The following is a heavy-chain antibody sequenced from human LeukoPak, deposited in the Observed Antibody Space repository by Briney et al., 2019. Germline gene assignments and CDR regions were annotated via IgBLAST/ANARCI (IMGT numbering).Heavy chain of an antibody. V-gene: IGHV1-18*01. CDR2: ISAYNGNT. Sequence: ASVKVSCKASGYTFTSYGISWVRQAPGQGREWMGWISAYNGNTNYAQKLQGKVTMTTDTSTSTAYMELRSLRSDDTAVYYCARDPKTYYYGSGSYSHYDCWGQGTLVTVSS. J-gene: IGHJ4*02. D-gene: IGHD3-10*01. CDR3: ARDPKTYYYGSGSYSHYDC. CDR1: GYTFTSYG.